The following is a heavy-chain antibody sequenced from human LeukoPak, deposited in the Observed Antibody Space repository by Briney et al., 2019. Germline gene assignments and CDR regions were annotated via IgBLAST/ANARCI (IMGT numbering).Heavy chain of an antibody. J-gene: IGHJ4*02. CDR2: INPNSGNP. CDR3: ARGPVGQFSLIGEWDY. Sequence: GASVKVSCKASGYTFTGYYMHWVRQAPGQGLEWVGWINPNSGNPNYAQKFQGRVTMTWDASSTTAYMELSRLRSDDTAVYYCARGPVGQFSLIGEWDYWGQGTLVTVSS. V-gene: IGHV1-2*02. D-gene: IGHD3-3*01. CDR1: GYTFTGYY.